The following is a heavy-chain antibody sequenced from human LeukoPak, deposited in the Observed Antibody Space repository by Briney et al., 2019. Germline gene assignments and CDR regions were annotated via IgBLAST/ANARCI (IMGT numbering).Heavy chain of an antibody. D-gene: IGHD3-3*01. Sequence: SETLSLTCGVSGGSFSGYFWSWIRQTPGKGLEWIGEINHGGGNNYNPSLKSRVTMSLGTSDNQFSLNMTSVTAADTAMYFCARWRGRGWFDPWGQGTLVTASS. CDR3: ARWRGRGWFDP. J-gene: IGHJ5*02. CDR2: INHGGGN. CDR1: GGSFSGYF. V-gene: IGHV4-34*01.